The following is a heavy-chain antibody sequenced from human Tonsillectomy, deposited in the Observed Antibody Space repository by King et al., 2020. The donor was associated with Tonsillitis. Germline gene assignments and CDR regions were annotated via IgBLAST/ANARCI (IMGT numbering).Heavy chain of an antibody. D-gene: IGHD3-9*01. Sequence: VQLVESGGDLVQPGGSLRLSCAASGFSISGYAMSWVRQAPGKGLEWVSAISGSGGSTYYADSVKGRFTISRDNSKNTLYLQMNSLRAEDTAVYYCAKDSGLRYFDWLHFDAFEIWGQGTMVTVSS. J-gene: IGHJ3*02. CDR3: AKDSGLRYFDWLHFDAFEI. V-gene: IGHV3-23*04. CDR1: GFSISGYA. CDR2: ISGSGGST.